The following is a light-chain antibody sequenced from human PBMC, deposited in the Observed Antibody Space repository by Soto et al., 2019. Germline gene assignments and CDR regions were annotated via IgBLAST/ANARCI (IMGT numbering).Light chain of an antibody. J-gene: IGKJ1*01. V-gene: IGKV3-20*01. CDR1: QSVRSNY. Sequence: EIVLTQSPGTLSLSPGERATLACRASQSVRSNYLAWYQQKPGQAPRLLIYGASSRATGIPDSFSGSGSGTEITLTISRVEPEDLALYYCQQYHTSPLLFGQGTKVEIK. CDR2: GAS. CDR3: QQYHTSPLL.